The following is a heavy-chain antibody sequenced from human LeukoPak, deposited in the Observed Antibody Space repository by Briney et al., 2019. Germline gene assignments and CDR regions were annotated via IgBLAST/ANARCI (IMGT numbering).Heavy chain of an antibody. D-gene: IGHD3-9*01. J-gene: IGHJ5*02. CDR2: NYYSGST. CDR1: GGSISSSSYY. CDR3: ARVYYDILRDSGWFDP. V-gene: IGHV4-39*07. Sequence: PSETLSLTCTVSGGSISSSSYYWGWIRQPPGKGLEWIGNNYYSGSTYYNPSLKSRVTISGDTSKNQFSLKLSSVTAADTAVYYCARVYYDILRDSGWFDPWGQGTLVTVSS.